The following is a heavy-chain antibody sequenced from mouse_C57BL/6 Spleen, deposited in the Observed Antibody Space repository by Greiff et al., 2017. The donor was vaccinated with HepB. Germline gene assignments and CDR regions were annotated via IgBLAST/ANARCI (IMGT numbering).Heavy chain of an antibody. V-gene: IGHV3-6*01. CDR2: ISYDGSN. D-gene: IGHD2-4*01. J-gene: IGHJ3*01. CDR1: GYSIPSGYY. Sequence: VQLKESGPGLVKPSQSLSLTCSVTGYSIPSGYYWNWIRQFPGNKLEWMGYISYDGSNNYNPSLKNRISITRDTSKNQFFLKLNSVTTEDTATYYCAGGLRAWFAYWGQGTLVTVSA. CDR3: AGGLRAWFAY.